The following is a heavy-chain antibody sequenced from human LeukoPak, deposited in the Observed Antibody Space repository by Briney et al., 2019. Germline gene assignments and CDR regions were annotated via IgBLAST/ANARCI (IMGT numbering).Heavy chain of an antibody. CDR1: GFTFSSYW. J-gene: IGHJ3*02. Sequence: GGSLRLSCAASGFTFSSYWMHWVRQAPGKGLVWVSRINTDGSSTSYADSVKGRFTISRDNAKNSLYLQMNSLRAEDTAVYYCARVMSGNDAFDIWGQGTMVTVSS. V-gene: IGHV3-74*01. CDR3: ARVMSGNDAFDI. CDR2: INTDGSST. D-gene: IGHD6-25*01.